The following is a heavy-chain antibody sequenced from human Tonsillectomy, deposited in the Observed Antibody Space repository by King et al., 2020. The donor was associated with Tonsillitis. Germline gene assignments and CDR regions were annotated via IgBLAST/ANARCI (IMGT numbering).Heavy chain of an antibody. J-gene: IGHJ4*02. CDR2: INYSGST. CDR1: GGSFSGYY. V-gene: IGHV4-34*01. Sequence: HVQLQQWGAGLLKPSETLSLTCGVYGGSFSGYYWSWIRQPPGKGLEWIGEINYSGSTNYTPSLKDRVTISVDTSKNQFSLKLISVTAADTALYYCAREPGNYFDSWGLGTLVTVSS. CDR3: AREPGNYFDS.